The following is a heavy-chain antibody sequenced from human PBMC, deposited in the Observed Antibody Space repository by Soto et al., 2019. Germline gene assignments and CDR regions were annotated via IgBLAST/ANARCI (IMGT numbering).Heavy chain of an antibody. V-gene: IGHV1-69*13. Sequence: SVKVSCKASGGTFSSYAISWVRQAPGQGLEWMGGIIPIFGTANYAQKFQGRVTITADESTSTAYMELSSLRSEDTAVYYCARGAGSGSYYVYFDYWGRGTLVTVSS. CDR1: GGTFSSYA. CDR3: ARGAGSGSYYVYFDY. J-gene: IGHJ4*02. CDR2: IIPIFGTA. D-gene: IGHD1-26*01.